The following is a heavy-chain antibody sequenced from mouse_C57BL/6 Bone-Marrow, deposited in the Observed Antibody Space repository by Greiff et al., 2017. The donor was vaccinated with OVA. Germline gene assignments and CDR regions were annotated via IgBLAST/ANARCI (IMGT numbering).Heavy chain of an antibody. Sequence: DVMLVESGGGLVKPGGSLKLSCAASGFTFSSYTMSWVRQTPEKRLEWVATISGGGGNTYYPDSVKGRFTISRDNAKNTLYLQMSSLRSEDTALYYCARHFGPWFAYWGQGTLVTVSA. J-gene: IGHJ3*01. CDR3: ARHFGPWFAY. CDR2: ISGGGGNT. CDR1: GFTFSSYT. V-gene: IGHV5-9*01.